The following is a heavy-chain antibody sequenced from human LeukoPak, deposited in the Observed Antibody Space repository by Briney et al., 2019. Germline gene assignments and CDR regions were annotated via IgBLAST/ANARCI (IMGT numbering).Heavy chain of an antibody. Sequence: GGSLRLSCAASGFTFSSYGMHWVRQAPGKGLEWVAVISYDGSNKYYADSVKGRFTISRDNSKNTLYLQMNSLRAEDTAVYYCAKLYSSSWDDGDNYYYYYMDVWGKGTTVTVSS. D-gene: IGHD6-13*01. CDR2: ISYDGSNK. CDR3: AKLYSSSWDDGDNYYYYYMDV. J-gene: IGHJ6*03. V-gene: IGHV3-30*18. CDR1: GFTFSSYG.